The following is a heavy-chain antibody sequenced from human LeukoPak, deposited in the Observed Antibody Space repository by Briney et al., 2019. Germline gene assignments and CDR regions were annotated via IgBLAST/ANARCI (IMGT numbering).Heavy chain of an antibody. V-gene: IGHV3-23*01. Sequence: GGSLRLSCAASGFTFSSYAMSWVSQAPGKGLEWVSAISGSGGSTYYADSVKGRFTISRDNSKNTLYLQMNSLRAEDTAVYYCAKAAGYSSGWLAKTFDYWGQGTLVTVSS. J-gene: IGHJ4*02. D-gene: IGHD6-19*01. CDR1: GFTFSSYA. CDR2: ISGSGGST. CDR3: AKAAGYSSGWLAKTFDY.